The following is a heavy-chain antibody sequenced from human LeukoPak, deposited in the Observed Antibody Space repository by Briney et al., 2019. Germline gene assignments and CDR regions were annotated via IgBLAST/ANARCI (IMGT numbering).Heavy chain of an antibody. D-gene: IGHD3-10*01. CDR2: ISGIGGST. CDR1: GFTFSSYA. J-gene: IGHJ4*02. Sequence: PGRPLRLPCAASGFTFSSYAMHWVRPAPGKGLEWVSAISGIGGSTYYADPVKGRFPISRANAKNTLYLKMNSVRAEDTAVYYWAKDTNYYGSVGDYWGQGTLVTVSS. V-gene: IGHV3-23*01. CDR3: AKDTNYYGSVGDY.